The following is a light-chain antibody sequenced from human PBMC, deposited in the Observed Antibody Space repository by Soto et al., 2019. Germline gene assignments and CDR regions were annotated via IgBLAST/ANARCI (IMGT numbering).Light chain of an antibody. J-gene: IGKJ5*01. V-gene: IGKV3-20*01. CDR2: GAS. CDR1: QSVSSSY. CDR3: QQYGSSPPIT. Sequence: EIVLTQSPGTLSLSPGERATLSCRASQSVSSSYLAWYQQKPGQAPRLLIYGASSRATGIPDRFSGSGSGTDFTLTMSRLEPEGFAVYYCQQYGSSPPITFGQGTRLEIK.